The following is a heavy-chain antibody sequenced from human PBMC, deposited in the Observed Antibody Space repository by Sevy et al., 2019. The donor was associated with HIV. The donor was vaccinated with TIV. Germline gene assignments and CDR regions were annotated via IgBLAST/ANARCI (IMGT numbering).Heavy chain of an antibody. CDR2: ISSSSSYI. Sequence: GSLRLSCAASGFTFSSYSMNWVRQAPGKGLEWVSSISSSSSYIYYADSVKGRFTISRDNAKNSLYLQLNSLRAEDTAVYYCARDTRVWFGELWPNFDYWGQGTLVTVSS. V-gene: IGHV3-21*01. CDR1: GFTFSSYS. J-gene: IGHJ4*02. D-gene: IGHD3-10*01. CDR3: ARDTRVWFGELWPNFDY.